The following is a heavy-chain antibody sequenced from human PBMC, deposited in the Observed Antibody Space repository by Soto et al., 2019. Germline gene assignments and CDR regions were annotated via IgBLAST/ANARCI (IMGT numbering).Heavy chain of an antibody. D-gene: IGHD6-13*01. Sequence: GGSLSLSCAASGFTFSSYGMHWVRQAPGKGLEWVAVISYDGSNKYYADSVKGRFTISRDNSKNTLYLQMNSLRAEDTAVYYCAKSSVRHSLVRYYYCGMDVWGQGTTVTVSS. V-gene: IGHV3-30*18. CDR3: AKSSVRHSLVRYYYCGMDV. CDR1: GFTFSSYG. CDR2: ISYDGSNK. J-gene: IGHJ6*02.